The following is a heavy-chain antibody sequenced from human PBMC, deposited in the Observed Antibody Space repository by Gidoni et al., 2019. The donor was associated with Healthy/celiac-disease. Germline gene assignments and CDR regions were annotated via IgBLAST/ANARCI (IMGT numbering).Heavy chain of an antibody. V-gene: IGHV1-18*01. J-gene: IGHJ4*02. D-gene: IGHD3-10*01. CDR3: ARDQSGVNATKKSIDY. CDR2: ISAYNGNT. Sequence: QVQLVQSGAEVTKPGASVKVSCKASVYTFTSYGIIWVRQAPGQGLEWMGWISAYNGNTNYAQKLQGRVTMTTDTSTSTAYMELRSLRSDDTAVYYCARDQSGVNATKKSIDYWGQGTLVTVSS. CDR1: VYTFTSYG.